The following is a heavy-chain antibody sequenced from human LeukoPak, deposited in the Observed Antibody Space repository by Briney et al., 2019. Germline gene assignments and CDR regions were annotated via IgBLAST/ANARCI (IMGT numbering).Heavy chain of an antibody. J-gene: IGHJ4*02. Sequence: SETLSLTCTVSGGSVSSDGYYWNWIRQPPGKGLEWIGYIYYSGSTNYNPSLKSRVTISIDTSRNQFSLKLSSVTAADTAVYYCARDDGDYWGQGTLVTVSS. CDR1: GGSVSSDGYY. V-gene: IGHV4-61*08. CDR2: IYYSGST. CDR3: ARDDGDY.